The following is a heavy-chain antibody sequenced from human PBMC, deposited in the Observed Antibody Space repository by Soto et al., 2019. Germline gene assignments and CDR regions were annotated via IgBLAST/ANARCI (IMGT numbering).Heavy chain of an antibody. V-gene: IGHV1-2*04. CDR1: GYTFTGYY. D-gene: IGHD3-16*01. J-gene: IGHJ5*02. Sequence: ASVKVSCKASGYTFTGYYMHWVRQAPGQGLEWMGWINPNSGGTNYAQKFQGWVTMTRDTSISTAYMELSRLRSDDTAVYYCARDSFDDFDNWFDPWPGNPGHRLL. CDR2: INPNSGGT. CDR3: ARDSFDDFDNWFDP.